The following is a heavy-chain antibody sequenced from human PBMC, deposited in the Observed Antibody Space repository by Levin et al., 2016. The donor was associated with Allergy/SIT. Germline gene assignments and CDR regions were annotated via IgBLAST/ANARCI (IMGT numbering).Heavy chain of an antibody. Sequence: ASVKVSCKASGGIFSSYAMNWVRQAPGQGLEWMGRIIPIGEIANYAQKFQGRVTITADKVTSTAYMELSSLRSEDTAVYYCARVGDRSGYYSPGEGLDIWGPRDNGHRLF. J-gene: IGHJ3*02. CDR1: GGIFSSYA. CDR3: ARVGDRSGYYSPGEGLDI. CDR2: IIPIGEIA. D-gene: IGHD3-22*01. V-gene: IGHV1-69*04.